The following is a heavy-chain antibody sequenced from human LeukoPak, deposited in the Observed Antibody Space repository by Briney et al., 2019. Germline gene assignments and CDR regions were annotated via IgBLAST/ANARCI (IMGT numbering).Heavy chain of an antibody. V-gene: IGHV3-20*04. J-gene: IGHJ5*02. CDR2: INWNGGST. CDR3: AKDQAGTTQGWFDP. CDR1: GFTFDDYG. Sequence: GGSLRLSCAASGFTFDDYGMSWVRQAPGKGLEWVSGINWNGGSTGYADSVKGRFTISRDNAKNSLYLQMNSLRAEDTAVYYCAKDQAGTTQGWFDPWGQGTLVTVSS. D-gene: IGHD1-1*01.